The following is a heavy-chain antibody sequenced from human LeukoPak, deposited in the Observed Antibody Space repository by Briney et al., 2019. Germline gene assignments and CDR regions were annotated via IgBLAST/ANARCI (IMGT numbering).Heavy chain of an antibody. Sequence: GGSLRLSCAASGFTFSNAWMSWVRQAPGKGLEWVGRIKSKTDGGTTDYAAPVKGRFTISRDDSKNTLYLQMNSLKTEDTAVYYCTTGSNWNDGGFDYWGRGTLVTVSS. CDR3: TTGSNWNDGGFDY. CDR1: GFTFSNAW. D-gene: IGHD1-1*01. CDR2: IKSKTDGGTT. J-gene: IGHJ4*02. V-gene: IGHV3-15*01.